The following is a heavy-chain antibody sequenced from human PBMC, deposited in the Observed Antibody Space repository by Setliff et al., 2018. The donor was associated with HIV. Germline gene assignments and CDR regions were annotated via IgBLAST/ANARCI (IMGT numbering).Heavy chain of an antibody. J-gene: IGHJ6*03. D-gene: IGHD3-10*01. V-gene: IGHV1-46*02. Sequence: ASVKVSCKASGYPFNSYSMHWVRQAPGQGLEWMGIINPSGGTTSYSQKFQGRLTMTRDTSTTTMYLELSSLTSEDTAIYYCARAQFYYASGSFYPSDYHYYMDVWGKGTTVTVSS. CDR1: GYPFNSYS. CDR2: INPSGGTT. CDR3: ARAQFYYASGSFYPSDYHYYMDV.